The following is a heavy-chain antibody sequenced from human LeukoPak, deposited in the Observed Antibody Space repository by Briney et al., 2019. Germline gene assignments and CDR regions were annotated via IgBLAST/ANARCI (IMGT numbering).Heavy chain of an antibody. CDR3: AKAIKLGIRGGLGY. CDR1: GFTFSSYA. CDR2: ISGSGGST. V-gene: IGHV3-23*01. Sequence: GGSLVLSCAASGFTFSSYAMSWVRQAPGKGLEWVSAISGSGGSTYYADSGKGRFTISRDNSKNTLYLQMNSLRAEDTAVYYCAKAIKLGIRGGLGYWGQGTLVTVSS. D-gene: IGHD7-27*01. J-gene: IGHJ4*02.